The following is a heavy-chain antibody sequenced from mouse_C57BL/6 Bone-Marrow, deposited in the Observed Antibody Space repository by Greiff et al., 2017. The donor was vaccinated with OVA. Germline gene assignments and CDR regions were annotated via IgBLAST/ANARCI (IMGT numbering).Heavy chain of an antibody. CDR2: IHPNSGST. V-gene: IGHV1-64*01. CDR3: ARQGDYDGIDY. CDR1: GYTFTSYW. J-gene: IGHJ2*01. Sequence: QVQLQQPGAELVKPGASVKLSCKASGYTFTSYWMHWVKQRPGQGLEWIGMIHPNSGSTNYNEKLKSKATLTVDKSSSTAYMQLSSLTSEDSAVYYCARQGDYDGIDYWGQGTTLTVSS. D-gene: IGHD2-4*01.